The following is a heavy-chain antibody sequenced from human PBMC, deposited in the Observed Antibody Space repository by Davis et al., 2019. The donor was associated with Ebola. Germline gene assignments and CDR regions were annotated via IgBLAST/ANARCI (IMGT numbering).Heavy chain of an antibody. CDR3: ARGQPPLATIMIDY. CDR1: GGSLSSFY. CDR2: IYYTGST. Sequence: PSETLSLTCAVSGGSLSSFYWNWIRQPPGKGLEWIGYIYYTGSTNYNPSLKSRVTISVDTSKNQFSLKLSSVTAADTAVYYCARGQPPLATIMIDYWGQGTLVTVSS. D-gene: IGHD5-24*01. V-gene: IGHV4-59*01. J-gene: IGHJ4*02.